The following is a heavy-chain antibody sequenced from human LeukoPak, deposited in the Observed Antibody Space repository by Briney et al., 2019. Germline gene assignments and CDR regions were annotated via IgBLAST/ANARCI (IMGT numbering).Heavy chain of an antibody. CDR3: ATALGGT. CDR1: GFTFSSYA. Sequence: GGSLRLSCAASGFTFSSYAMHWVRQAPGKGLEWVAVISYDGSNKYYADSVKGRFTISRDNSKNTLYLQMNSLRAEDTAVYYCATALGGTWGQGTLVTVSS. CDR2: ISYDGSNK. J-gene: IGHJ5*02. D-gene: IGHD3-16*01. V-gene: IGHV3-30-3*01.